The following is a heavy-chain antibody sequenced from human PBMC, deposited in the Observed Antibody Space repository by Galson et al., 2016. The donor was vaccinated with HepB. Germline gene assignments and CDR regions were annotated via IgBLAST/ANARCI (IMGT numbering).Heavy chain of an antibody. D-gene: IGHD3-10*01. CDR2: ISGSGLST. CDR1: GFTFSNYA. V-gene: IGHV3-23*01. CDR3: AKEPFPAGLYYFDN. J-gene: IGHJ4*02. Sequence: SLRLSCAASGFTFSNYAMSWVRQAPGKGLEWVSGISGSGLSTYYADSVKGRFTMSRDNSKNTIFLQMSSLRAEDTAVYYCAKEPFPAGLYYFDNWGQGTLVTVSS.